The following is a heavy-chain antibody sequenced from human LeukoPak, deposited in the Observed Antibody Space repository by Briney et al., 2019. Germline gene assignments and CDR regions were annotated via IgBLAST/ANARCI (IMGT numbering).Heavy chain of an antibody. V-gene: IGHV3-23*01. CDR1: GFTFNNYA. CDR2: ISGSGGST. Sequence: GGSLRLSCAASGFTFNNYAMSWVRQAPGKGLEWVSGISGSGGSTYYADSVKGRFTISRDNSKNTLYLQMSSLRAEDTAVYYCVNIMLDYWGQGTLVTVSS. CDR3: VNIMLDY. J-gene: IGHJ4*02. D-gene: IGHD1-14*01.